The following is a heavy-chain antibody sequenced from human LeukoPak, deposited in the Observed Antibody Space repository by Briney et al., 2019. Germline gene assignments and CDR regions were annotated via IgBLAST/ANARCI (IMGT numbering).Heavy chain of an antibody. CDR3: ARDRTKPEYYYDSSGYFFSDAFDI. CDR2: FDPEDGET. D-gene: IGHD3-22*01. V-gene: IGHV1-24*01. J-gene: IGHJ3*02. Sequence: ASVTVSCKVSGYTLTELSMHWVRQAPGKGLEWMGGFDPEDGETIYAQKFQGRGTMTEDTSTDTAYMELSSLRSEDTAVYYCARDRTKPEYYYDSSGYFFSDAFDIWGQGTMVTVSS. CDR1: GYTLTELS.